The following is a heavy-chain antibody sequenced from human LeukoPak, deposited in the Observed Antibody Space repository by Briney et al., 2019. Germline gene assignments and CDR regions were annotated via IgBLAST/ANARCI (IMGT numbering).Heavy chain of an antibody. D-gene: IGHD3-10*01. CDR1: GFTLSSYW. CDR2: MSSDESTT. V-gene: IGHV3-74*01. Sequence: PGGSLRISCAASGFTLSSYWMHWARQTPGKGLVWVSRMSSDESTTNYADSVRGRFTISRDNAKNALYLRMNNLRAEDTAIYFCARGRGPYGWFDPWGQGTLVTVSS. J-gene: IGHJ5*02. CDR3: ARGRGPYGWFDP.